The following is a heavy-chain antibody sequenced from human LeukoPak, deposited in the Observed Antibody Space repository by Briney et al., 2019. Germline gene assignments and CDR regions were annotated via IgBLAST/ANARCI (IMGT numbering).Heavy chain of an antibody. CDR3: ARVSGRNYGAYYFDS. CDR1: GFTFSDYY. V-gene: IGHV3-11*04. CDR2: ISSSGSTI. D-gene: IGHD1-26*01. J-gene: IGHJ4*02. Sequence: GGSLRLSCAASGFTFSDYYMSWIRQAPGKGLEWVSYISSSGSTIYYADSVKGRFTISRDNAKNSLYLLMHSLRAEDTAVYYCARVSGRNYGAYYFDSWGQGTLVTVSS.